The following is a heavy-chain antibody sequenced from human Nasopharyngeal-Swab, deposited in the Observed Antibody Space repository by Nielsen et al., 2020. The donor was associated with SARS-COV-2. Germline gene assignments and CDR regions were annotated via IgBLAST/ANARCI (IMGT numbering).Heavy chain of an antibody. V-gene: IGHV3-30*18. CDR2: ISYDGSNK. CDR1: GFTFSSCG. D-gene: IGHD3-3*01. CDR3: AKDRSRLYDFWSWSYGMDV. Sequence: GGSLRLSCAASGFTFSSCGMHWVRQAPGKGLEWVAVISYDGSNKYYADSVKGRFTISRDNSKNTLYLQMNSLRAEDTAVYYCAKDRSRLYDFWSWSYGMDVWGQGTTVTVSS. J-gene: IGHJ6*02.